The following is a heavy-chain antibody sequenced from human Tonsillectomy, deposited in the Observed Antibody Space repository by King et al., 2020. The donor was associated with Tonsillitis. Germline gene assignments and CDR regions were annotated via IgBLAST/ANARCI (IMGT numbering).Heavy chain of an antibody. CDR3: ARVHRLSYGSGTYQFDC. CDR1: GFALSTSGMC. V-gene: IGHV2-70*04. Sequence: TLKESGPALVKPTQTLTLTCTFSGFALSTSGMCLSWIRQPTGRALEWLARIDWDDDKFYNTSLKNRLTISKDTSKNQMVLTMTNKDTVDTATDYCARVHRLSYGSGTYQFDCWGQGTLVTVSS. D-gene: IGHD3-10*01. CDR2: IDWDDDK. J-gene: IGHJ4*02.